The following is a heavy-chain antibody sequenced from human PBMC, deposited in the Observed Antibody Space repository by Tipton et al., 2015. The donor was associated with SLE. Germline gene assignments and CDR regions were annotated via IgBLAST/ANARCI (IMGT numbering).Heavy chain of an antibody. Sequence: SLRLSCAASGFIFSTYAMNWVRPAPGKGVGGVATISDRGGDTYYADSVKGRFTISRDNAKDTLYLQMNSLRAEETAVYYCARIHYYGSGSGDYWGQGTLVTVSS. CDR2: ISDRGGDT. CDR1: GFIFSTYA. D-gene: IGHD3-10*01. J-gene: IGHJ4*02. V-gene: IGHV3-23*01. CDR3: ARIHYYGSGSGDY.